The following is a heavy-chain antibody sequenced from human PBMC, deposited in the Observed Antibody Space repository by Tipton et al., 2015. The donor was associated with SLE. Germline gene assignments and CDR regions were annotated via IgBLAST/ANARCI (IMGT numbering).Heavy chain of an antibody. V-gene: IGHV1-2*02. CDR1: GYTFTDYY. CDR3: AREDYDESGYYRSNWFAP. J-gene: IGHJ5*02. CDR2: INPKSGGT. D-gene: IGHD3-22*01. Sequence: QVQLVQSGAEVKKSGASVKVSCKASGYTFTDYYLHWVRQAPRQGLEWVGWINPKSGGTHYAQQFQGRVTLTRDTSISTAYMELSRLTFDDTAVYYCAREDYDESGYYRSNWFAPWGQGTLVTVSS.